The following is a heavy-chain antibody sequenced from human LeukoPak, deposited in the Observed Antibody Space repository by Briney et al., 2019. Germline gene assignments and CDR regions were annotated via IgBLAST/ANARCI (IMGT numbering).Heavy chain of an antibody. CDR2: IYHTGST. CDR1: GGSISSYF. J-gene: IGHJ4*02. CDR3: ARGATAWVHFDS. Sequence: SETLSLTWTVSGGSISSYFWSWIRQPPGKGLEWIGYIYHTGSTSYNPSLRSRVTMSLHTSKNQFSLRLSSVTAADTAVYYCARGATAWVHFDSWGQGTLVTVSS. V-gene: IGHV4-59*01. D-gene: IGHD1-26*01.